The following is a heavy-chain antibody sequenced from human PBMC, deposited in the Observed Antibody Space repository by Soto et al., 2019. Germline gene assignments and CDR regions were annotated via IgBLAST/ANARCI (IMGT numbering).Heavy chain of an antibody. V-gene: IGHV3-7*03. Sequence: GGSLRLSCAASGFTLSNYWMTWVRQAPGKGLEWVANINKDGSQRNYVDSVKGRFTIARDNGQNSLSLQINSLRVEDTAVYYCVRELGLDYWGQGALVTVSS. J-gene: IGHJ4*02. CDR1: GFTLSNYW. CDR3: VRELGLDY. D-gene: IGHD7-27*01. CDR2: INKDGSQR.